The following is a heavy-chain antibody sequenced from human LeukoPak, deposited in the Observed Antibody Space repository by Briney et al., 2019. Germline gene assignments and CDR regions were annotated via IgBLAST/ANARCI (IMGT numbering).Heavy chain of an antibody. V-gene: IGHV1-8*01. CDR3: ARDGASGYDLTWFDP. CDR2: MNPNSGNT. D-gene: IGHD5-12*01. J-gene: IGHJ5*02. Sequence: ASVKVSCKASGYTFTSYDINWVRQATGQGLEWMGWMNPNSGNTGYAQKFQGRVTMTRNTSISTAYMELRSLRSEDTAVYYCARDGASGYDLTWFDPWGQGTLVTVSS. CDR1: GYTFTSYD.